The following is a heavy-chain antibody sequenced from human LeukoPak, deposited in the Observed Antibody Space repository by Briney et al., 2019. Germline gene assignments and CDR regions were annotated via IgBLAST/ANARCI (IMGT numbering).Heavy chain of an antibody. J-gene: IGHJ4*02. Sequence: PSETLSLTCTVSGGSIGSSSYYWGWIRQPPGKGLEWIGSIYYSGSTYYNPSLKSRVTISVDTSKNQFSLKLSSVTAADTAVYYCARPEVGATRGLDYWGQRTLVTVSS. D-gene: IGHD1-26*01. CDR3: ARPEVGATRGLDY. CDR1: GGSIGSSSYY. V-gene: IGHV4-39*01. CDR2: IYYSGST.